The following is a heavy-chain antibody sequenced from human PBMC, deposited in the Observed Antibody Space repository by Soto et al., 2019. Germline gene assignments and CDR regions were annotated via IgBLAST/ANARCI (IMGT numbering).Heavy chain of an antibody. Sequence: ASVKVSCKASGYTFTSYGISWVRQAPGQGLEWMGWISAYNGNTNYAQKLQGRVTMTTDTSTSTAYMELRSLRSDDTAVYYCARVFFLDPRTYQFTCSGGSCPSPVHYYMDVWGKGTTVTVSS. J-gene: IGHJ6*03. CDR1: GYTFTSYG. V-gene: IGHV1-18*01. CDR2: ISAYNGNT. CDR3: ARVFFLDPRTYQFTCSGGSCPSPVHYYMDV. D-gene: IGHD2-15*01.